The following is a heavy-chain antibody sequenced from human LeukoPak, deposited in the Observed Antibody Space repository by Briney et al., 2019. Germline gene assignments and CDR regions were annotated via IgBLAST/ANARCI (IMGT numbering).Heavy chain of an antibody. D-gene: IGHD5-12*01. J-gene: IGHJ4*02. Sequence: PGGSLRLSCAASGFTFHNYGMHWVRQAPGKGLEWVAVISYDASNKYYADSVKGRFTISRDISKNTLYLQMNSLRAEDTAVYYCAKDLDSGYDVHYFDFWGQGTLVTVSS. CDR2: ISYDASNK. CDR3: AKDLDSGYDVHYFDF. V-gene: IGHV3-30*18. CDR1: GFTFHNYG.